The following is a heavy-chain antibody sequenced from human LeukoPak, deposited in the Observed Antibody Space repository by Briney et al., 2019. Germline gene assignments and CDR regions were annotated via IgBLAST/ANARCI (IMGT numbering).Heavy chain of an antibody. CDR3: AREYYGDYEDWFDP. D-gene: IGHD4-17*01. Sequence: TGGPLRLSCGASGFTFSCYSMNWLRQAPGKGLEWVSYISSSCSTIYYADSVKGRFTISRDNAKNSLYLQRNSLREEETAVYYCAREYYGDYEDWFDPWGQGTLVTVSS. CDR1: GFTFSCYS. CDR2: ISSSCSTI. J-gene: IGHJ5*02. V-gene: IGHV3-48*02.